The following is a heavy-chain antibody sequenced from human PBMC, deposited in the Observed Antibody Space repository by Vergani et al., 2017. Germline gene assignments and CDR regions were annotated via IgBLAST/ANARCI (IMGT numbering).Heavy chain of an antibody. CDR2: ISWNSGSI. CDR3: AKKGANAFDI. CDR1: GFTFSSYA. J-gene: IGHJ3*02. V-gene: IGHV3-9*01. Sequence: VQLVESGGGVVQPGGSLRLSCAASGFTFSSYAMHWVRQAPGKGLEWVSGISWNSGSIGYADSVKGRFTISRDNAKNSLYLQMNSLRAEDTALYYCAKKGANAFDIWGQGTMVTVSS.